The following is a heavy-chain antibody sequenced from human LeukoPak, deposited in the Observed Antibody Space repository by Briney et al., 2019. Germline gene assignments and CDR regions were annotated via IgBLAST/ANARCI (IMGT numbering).Heavy chain of an antibody. CDR2: ISSSGSTI. D-gene: IGHD4-17*01. J-gene: IGHJ4*02. V-gene: IGHV3-48*03. CDR3: VRADFGDSLDY. Sequence: PGGSLRLSCAASGFTFSSYEMNWVRQAPGKGLEWVSYISSSGSTIYYADSVKGRFTISRDNAKNTLYLQMNSLRAEDTAVYYCVRADFGDSLDYWGQGTLVTVSS. CDR1: GFTFSSYE.